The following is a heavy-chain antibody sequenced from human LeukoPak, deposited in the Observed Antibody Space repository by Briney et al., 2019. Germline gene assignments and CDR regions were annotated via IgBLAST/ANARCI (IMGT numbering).Heavy chain of an antibody. CDR3: ARGWSGRFDY. CDR2: NTHSGST. D-gene: IGHD3-10*01. CDR1: GGPFSGYY. Sequence: SETLSLTCAVYGGPFSGYYWSWIRQPPGKGLEWIGENTHSGSTNYSPSLKGRVNISVDTSKNQFSLNLTSVTAADTAVYYCARGWSGRFDYWGQGTLVTVSS. V-gene: IGHV4-34*01. J-gene: IGHJ4*02.